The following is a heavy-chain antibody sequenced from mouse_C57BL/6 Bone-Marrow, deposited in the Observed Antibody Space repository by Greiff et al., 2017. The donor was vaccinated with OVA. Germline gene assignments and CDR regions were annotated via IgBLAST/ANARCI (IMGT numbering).Heavy chain of an antibody. J-gene: IGHJ3*01. V-gene: IGHV1-53*01. CDR2: INPSNGGT. Sequence: QVQLQQPGTELVKPGASVKLSCKASGYTFTSYWMHWVKQRPGQGLAWIGNINPSNGGTNYNAKFKSKATLTVDKSSSTAYMQLSSLTSEDSAVYYCARGIYYSNPWFAYWGQGTLVTVSA. CDR1: GYTFTSYW. CDR3: ARGIYYSNPWFAY. D-gene: IGHD2-5*01.